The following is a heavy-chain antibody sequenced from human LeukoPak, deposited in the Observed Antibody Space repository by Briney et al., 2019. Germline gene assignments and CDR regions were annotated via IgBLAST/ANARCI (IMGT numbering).Heavy chain of an antibody. V-gene: IGHV3-74*01. CDR3: ARGGSYVHY. CDR2: INSDGSST. D-gene: IGHD1-26*01. CDR1: GFTFSSHW. J-gene: IGHJ4*02. Sequence: GGSLRLSCAASGFTFSSHWMHWVRQAPGKGVVWVSRINSDGSSTSNADSVKGRFTISRDNAKNSLYLQMNSLRADDTAVYYCARGGSYVHYWGQGTLVTVSS.